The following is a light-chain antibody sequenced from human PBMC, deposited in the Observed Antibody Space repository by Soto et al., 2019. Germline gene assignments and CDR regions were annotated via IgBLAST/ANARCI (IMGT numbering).Light chain of an antibody. Sequence: QSALTQPASVSGSPGQSITISCTGSSSDIGDYKYVSWYKQHPGKAPQLMIYDVSNRPSGVSNRFSGSKSGNTASLTISGLQAEDEADYYCSSYTSTSFVIFGGGTQLTVL. CDR3: SSYTSTSFVI. V-gene: IGLV2-14*01. CDR1: SSDIGDYKY. CDR2: DVS. J-gene: IGLJ2*01.